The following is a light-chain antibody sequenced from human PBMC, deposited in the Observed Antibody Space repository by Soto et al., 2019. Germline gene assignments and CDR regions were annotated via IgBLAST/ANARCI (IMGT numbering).Light chain of an antibody. CDR3: AAWDDSLNGPV. Sequence: QSVLTQPPSASGAPGQRVTISCSGSRSNIAANTVNWYQQFPGTAPKLLIYSNNQRPSGVPDRFSGSKSGTSASLAISGLQSVYESDYSCAAWDDSLNGPVFGGGTKVTVL. CDR2: SNN. J-gene: IGLJ3*02. CDR1: RSNIAANT. V-gene: IGLV1-44*01.